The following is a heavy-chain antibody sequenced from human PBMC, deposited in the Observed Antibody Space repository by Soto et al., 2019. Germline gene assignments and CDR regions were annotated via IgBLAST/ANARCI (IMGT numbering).Heavy chain of an antibody. Sequence: QLQLQESGPGLVNPSGTLSLTCAVSSGSISSSNWWSWVRQPPGKGLEWIGEIYHSGSTNYNPSLKSRITRSVDKSKIQFSMKLSSVTAADTDVYYCARGTGVLGYWGQGTLVTVSS. CDR3: ARGTGVLGY. CDR1: SGSISSSNW. CDR2: IYHSGST. J-gene: IGHJ4*02. V-gene: IGHV4-4*02. D-gene: IGHD7-27*01.